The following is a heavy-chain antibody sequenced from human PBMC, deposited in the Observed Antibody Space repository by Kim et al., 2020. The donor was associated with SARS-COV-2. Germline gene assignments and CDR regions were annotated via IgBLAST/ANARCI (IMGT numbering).Heavy chain of an antibody. Sequence: SVKVSCKASGGTFSSYAISWVRQAPGQGLEWMGGIIPIFGTANYAQKFQGRVTITADESTSTAYMELSSLRSEDTAVYYCARDHGPYWGPHYYDSSGYSMHYYYYGMDVWGQGTTVTVSS. CDR3: ARDHGPYWGPHYYDSSGYSMHYYYYGMDV. D-gene: IGHD3-22*01. V-gene: IGHV1-69*13. CDR1: GGTFSSYA. J-gene: IGHJ6*02. CDR2: IIPIFGTA.